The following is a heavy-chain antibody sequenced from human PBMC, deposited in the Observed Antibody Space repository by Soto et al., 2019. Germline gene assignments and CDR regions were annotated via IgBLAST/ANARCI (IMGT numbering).Heavy chain of an antibody. CDR1: GFTFSTHG. J-gene: IGHJ5*02. Sequence: PGGSLRLSCAASGFTFSTHGMHWVRQAPGKGPEWVAVISHDGSKKYYVESVEGRFSISRDNSKSIVHLQMNNVRTEDTAVYYCAKDKGPYYDFWSGQRWFDPWGQGTLVTVSS. D-gene: IGHD3-3*01. CDR2: ISHDGSKK. CDR3: AKDKGPYYDFWSGQRWFDP. V-gene: IGHV3-30*18.